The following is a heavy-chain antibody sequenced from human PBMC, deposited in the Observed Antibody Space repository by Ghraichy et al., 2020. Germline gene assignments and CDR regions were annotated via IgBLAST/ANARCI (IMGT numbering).Heavy chain of an antibody. CDR2: IYYSGST. Sequence: SETLSLTCTVSGGSISSSSYYWGWIRQPPGKGLEWIGSIYYSGSTYYNPSLKSRVTISVDTSKNQFSLKLSSVTAADTAVYYWASDSGWSYYYCYGMDVWGQGTTVTVSS. D-gene: IGHD6-19*01. V-gene: IGHV4-39*01. CDR1: GGSISSSSYY. J-gene: IGHJ6*02. CDR3: ASDSGWSYYYCYGMDV.